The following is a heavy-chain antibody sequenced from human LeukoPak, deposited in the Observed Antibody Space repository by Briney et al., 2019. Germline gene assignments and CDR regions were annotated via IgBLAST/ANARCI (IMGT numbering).Heavy chain of an antibody. CDR3: AKVDGVD. Sequence: GSLRLSCAASEFTFSSYWMSWVRQAPGKGLEWVANIKQDGSERHYVESVKGRFTISRDNAKNSLYLQMNSLRAEDTAVYYCAKVDGVDWGQGTLVTVSS. V-gene: IGHV3-7*03. D-gene: IGHD3-3*01. CDR1: EFTFSSYW. CDR2: IKQDGSER. J-gene: IGHJ4*02.